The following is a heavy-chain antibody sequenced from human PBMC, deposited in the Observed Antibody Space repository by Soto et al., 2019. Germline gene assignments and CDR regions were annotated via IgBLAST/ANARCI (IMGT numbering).Heavy chain of an antibody. Sequence: QVQLVESGGGVVQPGRSLRLSCAASGFTFSSYGMHWVRQAPAKGLEWVAVIWYDGSNKYYADSVKGRFTISRDNSQHTRYLQMKSLRAEDTAVYYCETLGIAAGDYWGQGTLVTVSS. J-gene: IGHJ4*02. D-gene: IGHD6-13*01. V-gene: IGHV3-33*01. CDR1: GFTFSSYG. CDR3: ETLGIAAGDY. CDR2: IWYDGSNK.